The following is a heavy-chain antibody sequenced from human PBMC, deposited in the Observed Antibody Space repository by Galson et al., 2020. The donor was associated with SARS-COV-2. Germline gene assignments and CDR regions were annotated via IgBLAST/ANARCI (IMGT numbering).Heavy chain of an antibody. V-gene: IGHV1-8*01. Sequence: ASVKVSCKASGYTFTSYDINWVRQATGQGLEWMGWMNPNSGNTGYAQKFQGRVTMTRNTSISTAYMELSSLRSEDTAVYYCARGGIAVLNYYYYYGMDVWGQGTTVTVSS. CDR3: ARGGIAVLNYYYYYGMDV. D-gene: IGHD6-19*01. CDR2: MNPNSGNT. J-gene: IGHJ6*02. CDR1: GYTFTSYD.